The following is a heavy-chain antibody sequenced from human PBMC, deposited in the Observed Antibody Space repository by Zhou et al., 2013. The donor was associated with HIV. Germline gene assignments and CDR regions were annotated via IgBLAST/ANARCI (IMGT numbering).Heavy chain of an antibody. J-gene: IGHJ4*02. D-gene: IGHD3-9*01. CDR2: IIPIFEAA. CDR1: GGTFNSYS. Sequence: QVQLVQSGAEVQKPGSSVMVSCKASGGTFNSYSFGWVREAPGQGLEWMGGIIPIFEAASYAQKFQDRLTITTDESTTTAYMDLSSLRSEDTAIYYCARAQGDILTEGYFDYWGQGTLVTVSS. V-gene: IGHV1-69*05. CDR3: ARAQGDILTEGYFDY.